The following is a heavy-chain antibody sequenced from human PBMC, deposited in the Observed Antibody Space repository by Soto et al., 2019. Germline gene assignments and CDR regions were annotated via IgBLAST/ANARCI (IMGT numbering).Heavy chain of an antibody. V-gene: IGHV3-9*03. D-gene: IGHD5-18*01. Sequence: GGSLRLSCAASGFTFHDHGMHWVRQAPGKGLEWALGISGNSGSIGYADSVKGRFTISRDNAKNSLYLQMNSLRGEDMAVYYCARDGGYSAAYFYYGMDVWGQGTTVTVSS. CDR2: ISGNSGSI. CDR3: ARDGGYSAAYFYYGMDV. J-gene: IGHJ6*02. CDR1: GFTFHDHG.